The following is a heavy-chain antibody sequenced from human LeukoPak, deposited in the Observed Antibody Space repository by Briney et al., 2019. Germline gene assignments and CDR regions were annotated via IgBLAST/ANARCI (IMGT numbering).Heavy chain of an antibody. CDR3: ARGGQHLVED. D-gene: IGHD6-13*01. CDR1: GYTFTGYY. Sequence: GASVKVSCKASGYTFTGYYIHWVRQAPGQGLEWMGWINPNSGDTDYARKFQGRVTMTRDTSISTAYMELSGLRFDDTAIYYCARGGQHLVEDWGQGTLVPVSS. CDR2: INPNSGDT. V-gene: IGHV1-2*02. J-gene: IGHJ4*02.